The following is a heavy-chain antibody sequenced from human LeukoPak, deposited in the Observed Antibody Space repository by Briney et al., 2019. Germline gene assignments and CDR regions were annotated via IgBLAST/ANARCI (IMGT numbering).Heavy chain of an antibody. D-gene: IGHD6-19*01. CDR1: GFTFSSYG. CDR2: IRRDESNK. CDR3: ARTLTVAGTGSFDY. J-gene: IGHJ4*02. Sequence: GGSLRLSCAASGFTFSSYGMHWVRQAPGKGLEWLAFIRRDESNKIYADSKQGRLTISRDNSKNTLYLQMNSLRVEDTAVYYCARTLTVAGTGSFDYWGQGTLVTVSS. V-gene: IGHV3-30*02.